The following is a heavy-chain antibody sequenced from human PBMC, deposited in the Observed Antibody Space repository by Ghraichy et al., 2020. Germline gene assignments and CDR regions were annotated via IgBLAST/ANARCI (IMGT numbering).Heavy chain of an antibody. J-gene: IGHJ4*02. CDR1: VFTFSSYS. Sequence: GGSLRLSCAASVFTFSSYSMNWVRQAPGRGLEWVSSISSSSSYIYYADSVKGRFTISSDNAKNSLYLQMNSLRAEDTAVYYCACSSPDSSGWYGYWGQGTLVTVSS. D-gene: IGHD6-19*01. CDR2: ISSSSSYI. CDR3: ACSSPDSSGWYGY. V-gene: IGHV3-21*01.